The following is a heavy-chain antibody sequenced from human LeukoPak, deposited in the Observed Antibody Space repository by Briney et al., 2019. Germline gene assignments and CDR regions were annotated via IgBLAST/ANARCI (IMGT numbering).Heavy chain of an antibody. V-gene: IGHV1-69*13. D-gene: IGHD2-2*01. CDR2: IIPIFGTA. CDR1: GGTFSSYA. CDR3: ARGGYCSSTSCQYFDY. Sequence: GASVKVSCKASGGTFSSYAISWVRQAPGQGLEWMGGIIPIFGTANYAQKFQGRVAITADESTSTAYMELSSLRPEDTAVYYCARGGYCSSTSCQYFDYWGQGTLVTVSS. J-gene: IGHJ4*02.